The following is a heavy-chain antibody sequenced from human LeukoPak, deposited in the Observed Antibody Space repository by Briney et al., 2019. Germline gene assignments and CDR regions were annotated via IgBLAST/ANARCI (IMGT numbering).Heavy chain of an antibody. J-gene: IGHJ6*03. Sequence: GGSLRLSRAASGFTFSSYAMSWVRQAPGKGLEWVSAISGSGGSTYYADSVKGRFTISRDNSKNTLYLQMNSLRAEDTAVYYCAKDDRELLWFGELLSQTYYYYYYMDVWGKGTTVTVSS. CDR1: GFTFSSYA. V-gene: IGHV3-23*01. D-gene: IGHD3-10*01. CDR2: ISGSGGST. CDR3: AKDDRELLWFGELLSQTYYYYYYMDV.